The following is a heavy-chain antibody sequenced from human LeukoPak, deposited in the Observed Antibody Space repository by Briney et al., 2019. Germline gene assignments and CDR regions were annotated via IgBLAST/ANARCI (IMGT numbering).Heavy chain of an antibody. J-gene: IGHJ4*02. CDR1: GFTFSAYS. CDR3: ARDQVDTALYYFDY. V-gene: IGHV3-30*03. Sequence: GGSLRLSCAASGFTFSAYSMNWIRQAPGKGLEWVAVISYDGSNKYYADSVKGRFTISRDNSKNTLYLQMNSLRAEDTAVYYCARDQVDTALYYFDYWGQGTLVTVSS. CDR2: ISYDGSNK. D-gene: IGHD5-18*01.